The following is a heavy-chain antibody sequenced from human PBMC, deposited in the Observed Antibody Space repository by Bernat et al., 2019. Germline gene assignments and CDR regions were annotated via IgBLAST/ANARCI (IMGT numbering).Heavy chain of an antibody. CDR2: ISYDGSNK. D-gene: IGHD3-22*01. J-gene: IGHJ4*02. CDR3: AKDGHYYDSSGSGKRFDY. CDR1: GFTFSSYG. V-gene: IGHV3-30*18. Sequence: QVQLVESGGGVVQPGRSLRLSCAASGFTFSSYGMHWVRQAPGKGLEWVAVISYDGSNKYYADSVKGRFTISRDNSKNTLYLQMNSLRAEDTAVYYCAKDGHYYDSSGSGKRFDYWGQGTLVTVSS.